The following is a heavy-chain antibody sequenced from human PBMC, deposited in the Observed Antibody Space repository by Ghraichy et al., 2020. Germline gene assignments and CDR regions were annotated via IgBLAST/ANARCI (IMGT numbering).Heavy chain of an antibody. CDR2: ISAYNGNT. CDR1: GYTFTSYG. V-gene: IGHV1-18*01. D-gene: IGHD5-18*01. J-gene: IGHJ6*02. Sequence: SVKVSCKASGYTFTSYGISWVRQAPGQGLEWMGWISAYNGNTNYAQKLQGRVTMTTDTSTSTAYMELRSLRSDDTAVYYCARDGYSYGLETYYYGMDVWGQGTTVTVSS. CDR3: ARDGYSYGLETYYYGMDV.